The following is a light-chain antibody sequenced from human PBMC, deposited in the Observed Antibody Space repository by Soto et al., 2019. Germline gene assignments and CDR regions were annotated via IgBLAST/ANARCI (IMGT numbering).Light chain of an antibody. J-gene: IGKJ1*01. CDR2: GAS. V-gene: IGKV3-20*01. CDR3: QQYGDSPAT. CDR1: QSVTSSY. Sequence: EIVLTPSPGTLSLSPGERATLSCRASQSVTSSYLAWYQQNPGQAPRLLISGASSRATGIPDRFSGSGSGTDFTLTISRLEPEDFAVYYCQQYGDSPATFGQGTKVDIK.